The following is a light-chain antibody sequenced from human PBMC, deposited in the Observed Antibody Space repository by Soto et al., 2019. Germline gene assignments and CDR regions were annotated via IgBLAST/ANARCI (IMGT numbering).Light chain of an antibody. Sequence: QSVLTQPASVSGSPGQSITISCTGTSSDVGNYKYVSWYQQHPGKAPKLMIYEVSNRPSGVSNRFSGSRSGNTASLTISGLQADDETDYYCFSYISSCTYVFGTGTKVTVL. CDR3: FSYISSCTYV. CDR2: EVS. J-gene: IGLJ1*01. CDR1: SSDVGNYKY. V-gene: IGLV2-14*01.